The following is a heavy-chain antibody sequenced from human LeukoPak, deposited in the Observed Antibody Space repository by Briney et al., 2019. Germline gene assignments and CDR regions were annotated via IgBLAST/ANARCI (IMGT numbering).Heavy chain of an antibody. CDR2: ISAYNGNT. CDR3: ARSLPVYVFGSGSTVLNNNNGMAV. V-gene: IGHV1-18*01. CDR1: GYTFTSYG. Sequence: ASVKVSCKASGYTFTSYGISWVRQAPGQGLEWMGWISAYNGNTNYAQKLQGRVTMTTDTSTSTAYMELRSLRSDDTAVYYCARSLPVYVFGSGSTVLNNNNGMAVWGQGPTVPVSS. J-gene: IGHJ6*02. D-gene: IGHD3-3*01.